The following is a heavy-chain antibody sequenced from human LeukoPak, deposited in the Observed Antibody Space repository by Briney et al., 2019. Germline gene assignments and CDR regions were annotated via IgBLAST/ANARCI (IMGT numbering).Heavy chain of an antibody. CDR3: AREGYCSGGSCRHNWFDP. CDR1: GYTFTSYG. V-gene: IGHV1-18*04. D-gene: IGHD2-15*01. J-gene: IGHJ5*02. Sequence: ASVKVSCKASGYTFTSYGISWVRQAPGQGLEWMGWISAYNGNTNYAQKLQGRVTMTTDTFTSTAYMELRSLRSDDTAVYYCAREGYCSGGSCRHNWFDPWGQGTLVTVSS. CDR2: ISAYNGNT.